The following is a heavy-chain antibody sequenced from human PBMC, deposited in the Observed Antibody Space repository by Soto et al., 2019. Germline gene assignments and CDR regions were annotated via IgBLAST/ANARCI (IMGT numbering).Heavy chain of an antibody. Sequence: QVQLVESGGGVVQPGRSLRLSCAASEFTFSRHGMHWVRQAPGKGLQWVGVIWSAGSNEVYADSATGRFIISRDNSKSILYLQMNSLRAEDTAVYYCARERTFGDNKHNYIDVWGTGITVTVSS. CDR2: IWSAGSNE. V-gene: IGHV3-33*01. CDR1: EFTFSRHG. D-gene: IGHD3-10*01. CDR3: ARERTFGDNKHNYIDV. J-gene: IGHJ6*03.